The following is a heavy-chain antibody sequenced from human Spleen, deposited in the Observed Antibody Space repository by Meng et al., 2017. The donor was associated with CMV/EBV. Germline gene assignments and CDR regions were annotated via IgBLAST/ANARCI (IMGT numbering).Heavy chain of an antibody. J-gene: IGHJ4*02. CDR3: ARPLLPASILPFDS. V-gene: IGHV4-30-4*08. CDR2: IHHSGST. D-gene: IGHD2-2*01. CDR1: GGPIRGDDYY. Sequence: SETLSLTCTVSGGPIRGDDYYWNWIRQPPGKGLEFIGYIHHSGSTFYNPSLKSRVNISVDTSKNNFSLRLRSVTAADTAVYYCARPLLPASILPFDSWGQGTLVTVSS.